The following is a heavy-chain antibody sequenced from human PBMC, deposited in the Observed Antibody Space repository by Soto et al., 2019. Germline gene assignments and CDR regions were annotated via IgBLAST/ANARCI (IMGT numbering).Heavy chain of an antibody. J-gene: IGHJ6*02. CDR3: ASRYCSGGSCYYYYGMDV. Sequence: QVQLVQSGAEVKKPGSSVKVSCKASGGTFSSYTISWVRQAPGQGLEWMGRIIPILGIANYAQKFQGRVTITADXXTXTXXMELSSLRSEDTAVYYCASRYCSGGSCYYYYGMDVWGQGTTVTVSS. V-gene: IGHV1-69*02. D-gene: IGHD2-15*01. CDR2: IIPILGIA. CDR1: GGTFSSYT.